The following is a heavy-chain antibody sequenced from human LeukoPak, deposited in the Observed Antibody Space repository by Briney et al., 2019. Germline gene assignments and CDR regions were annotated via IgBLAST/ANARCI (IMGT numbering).Heavy chain of an antibody. CDR1: GYSFTSFG. D-gene: IGHD2-2*03. Sequence: ASVKVPCKASGYSFTSFGFTWVRQAPGQGLEWMGWISVYNDNAKYSQNFQGRVTLTTDVYTSTASMELRSLRVDDTAVYYCARDPGYCRTTTCPNWFDPWGQGTLVTVSS. CDR3: ARDPGYCRTTTCPNWFDP. V-gene: IGHV1-18*01. CDR2: ISVYNDNA. J-gene: IGHJ5*02.